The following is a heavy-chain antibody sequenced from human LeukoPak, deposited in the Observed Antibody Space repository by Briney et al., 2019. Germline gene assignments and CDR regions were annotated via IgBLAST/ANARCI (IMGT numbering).Heavy chain of an antibody. D-gene: IGHD6-13*01. V-gene: IGHV4-39*01. Sequence: SETLSLTCTVSGGSISSTYKYWGWIRQPPGQGLEWIGGVYYSGTTYYNPSLKSRVTVSVDTSKNQFSLRLTSVTAAGTAVYHCARSSAAEGPAHNWFDPWGQGTLVTVSS. CDR2: VYYSGTT. CDR1: GGSISSTYKY. CDR3: ARSSAAEGPAHNWFDP. J-gene: IGHJ5*02.